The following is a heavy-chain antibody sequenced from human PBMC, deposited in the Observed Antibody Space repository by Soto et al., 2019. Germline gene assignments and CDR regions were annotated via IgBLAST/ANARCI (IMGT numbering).Heavy chain of an antibody. CDR2: INADSGGT. CDR3: AKEGAYDLSYYYYCMDV. V-gene: IGHV1-2*04. Sequence: ASVKVSCKASGYHFKGYYIHWVRQAPGQGGEWVGWINADSGGTSYAQKFQGWVTLTSDTSISTAYMELSRLKSDDTAVYYCAKEGAYDLSYYYYCMDVWGQGTTVTVSS. D-gene: IGHD5-12*01. J-gene: IGHJ6*02. CDR1: GYHFKGYY.